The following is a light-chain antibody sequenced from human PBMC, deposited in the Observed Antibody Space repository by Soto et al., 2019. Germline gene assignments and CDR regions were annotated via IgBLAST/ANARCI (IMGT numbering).Light chain of an antibody. Sequence: EIVLTQSPGTLSLSPGDRATLSCRASQTVSNNYLAWCQQKPGQAPRVIMYGASRRATGIPDRFSGGGSGTEFTLTISSLQSEDFAVYYCQQYNNWPPYTFGQGTKVDIK. CDR1: QTVSNNY. CDR2: GAS. J-gene: IGKJ2*01. V-gene: IGKV3-20*01. CDR3: QQYNNWPPYT.